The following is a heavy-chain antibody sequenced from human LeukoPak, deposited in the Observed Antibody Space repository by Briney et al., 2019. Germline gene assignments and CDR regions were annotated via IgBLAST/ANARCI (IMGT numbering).Heavy chain of an antibody. J-gene: IGHJ4*02. CDR2: INHSGST. CDR3: ARAQPSLWYYDSSAWPYYFDY. CDR1: GGSFSVYY. D-gene: IGHD3-22*01. V-gene: IGHV4-34*01. Sequence: SETLSLTCAVYGGSFSVYYWSWIRQPPGKGLEWIGEINHSGSTNYNPSLKSRVTISVDTSKNQFSLKLSSVTAADTAVYYCARAQPSLWYYDSSAWPYYFDYWGQGTLVTVSS.